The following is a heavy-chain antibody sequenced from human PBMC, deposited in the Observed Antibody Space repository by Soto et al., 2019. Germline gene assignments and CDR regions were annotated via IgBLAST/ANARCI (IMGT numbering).Heavy chain of an antibody. D-gene: IGHD3-3*01. CDR3: ARDRSAWSGSTHDY. CDR1: GFTFSSYS. CDR2: ISSSSSYI. V-gene: IGHV3-21*01. Sequence: PGGSLRLSCAASGFTFSSYSMNWVRQAPGKGLEWVSSISSSSSYIYYADSVKGRFTISRDNAKNSLYLQMNSLRAEDTAVYYCARDRSAWSGSTHDYWGQGTLVTVSS. J-gene: IGHJ4*02.